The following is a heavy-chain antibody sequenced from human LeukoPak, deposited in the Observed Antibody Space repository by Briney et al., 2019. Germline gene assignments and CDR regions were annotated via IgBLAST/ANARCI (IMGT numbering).Heavy chain of an antibody. CDR1: GGSFSGYY. Sequence: PSETLSLTCAVYGGSFSGYYWSWIREPRGRGLEWIGEINHSGSTNYNPSLKSRVTISVDTSKNQFSLKLSSVTAADTAVYYCARPYKHDYFDYWGQGTLVTVSS. J-gene: IGHJ4*02. CDR2: INHSGST. CDR3: ARPYKHDYFDY. V-gene: IGHV4-34*01. D-gene: IGHD5-24*01.